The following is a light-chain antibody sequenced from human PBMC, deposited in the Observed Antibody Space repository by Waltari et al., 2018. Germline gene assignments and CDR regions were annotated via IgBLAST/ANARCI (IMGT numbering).Light chain of an antibody. Sequence: QSALTQPASVSGSPGQSITLSCTGASSDIGGSNYISWYQQYPGKAPKLLIYNVVNLPCGVSNRFSGSKSGNTASLAISGLQPEDEGKYYCASYVTTSTLVVFGGGTTLTVL. CDR3: ASYVTTSTLVV. V-gene: IGLV2-14*03. CDR2: NVV. J-gene: IGLJ3*02. CDR1: SSDIGGSNY.